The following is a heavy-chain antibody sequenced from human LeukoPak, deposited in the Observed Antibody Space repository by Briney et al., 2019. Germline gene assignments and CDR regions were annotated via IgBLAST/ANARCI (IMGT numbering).Heavy chain of an antibody. CDR3: ARAPIYGSASEI. J-gene: IGHJ3*02. CDR2: IIPIFGIA. CDR1: GDTFSSYA. V-gene: IGHV1-69*04. D-gene: IGHD3-10*01. Sequence: SVKVSCKASGDTFSSYAISWVRQAPGQGLEWMGRIIPIFGIANYAQKFQGRVTITADKSTSTAYMELSSLRSEDTAVYYCARAPIYGSASEIWGQGTMVTVSS.